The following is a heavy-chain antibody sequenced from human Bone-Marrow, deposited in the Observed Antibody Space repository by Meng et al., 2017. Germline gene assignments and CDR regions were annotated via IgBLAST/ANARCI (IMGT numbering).Heavy chain of an antibody. CDR1: GFTFDDYA. J-gene: IGHJ6*02. CDR2: ISWDGGST. Sequence: GESLKISCAASGFTFDDYAMHWVRQAPGKGLEWVSLISWDGGSTYYADSVKGRFTISRDNSKNSLYLQMNSLRAEDTAVYYCARGSDNYYYYGMDVWGQGTTVTVSS. V-gene: IGHV3-43D*04. CDR3: ARGSDNYYYYGMDV.